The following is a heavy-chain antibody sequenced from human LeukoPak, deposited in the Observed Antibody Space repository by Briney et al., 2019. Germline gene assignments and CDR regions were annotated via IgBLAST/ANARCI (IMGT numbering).Heavy chain of an antibody. Sequence: GGSLRLSCTASGFTFSSYSMNWVRQAPGKGLEWVSYVSSISSTIYYADSVKGRFTISRDNAKNSLYLQMNSLRAEDTAVYYCARSQKDPDYYYFYMDVWGKGTTVTVSS. J-gene: IGHJ6*03. CDR3: ARSQKDPDYYYFYMDV. CDR2: VSSISSTI. CDR1: GFTFSSYS. V-gene: IGHV3-48*01.